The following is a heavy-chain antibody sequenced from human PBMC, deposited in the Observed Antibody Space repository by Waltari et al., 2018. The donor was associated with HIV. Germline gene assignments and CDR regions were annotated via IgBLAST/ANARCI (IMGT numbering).Heavy chain of an antibody. CDR1: GYNLTELT. J-gene: IGHJ6*02. V-gene: IGHV1-24*01. CDR3: ATDPSPSRKESYYYYGMDV. D-gene: IGHD6-13*01. CDR2: FDPEDGET. Sequence: QVQLVQSEAEGKEPGSAVKVSCKVSGYNLTELTMPLWRQAPRTGLEWMGGFDPEDGETIYAQKFQGRVTMTEDTSTDTAYMELSSLRSEDTAVYYCATDPSPSRKESYYYYGMDVWGQGTTVTVSS.